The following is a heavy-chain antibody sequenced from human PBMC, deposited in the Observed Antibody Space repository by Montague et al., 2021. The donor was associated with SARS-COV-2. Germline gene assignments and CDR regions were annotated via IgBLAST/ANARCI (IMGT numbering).Heavy chain of an antibody. J-gene: IGHJ6*02. CDR2: IYYTGST. D-gene: IGHD3-10*01. CDR3: ARGHYYGRKDYYYDLDV. CDR1: GGSISSYY. Sequence: SETLSLTCTVSGGSISSYYWTWIRQPPGKGLEWIGYIYYTGSTNYNPSLESRVTISLDTSKNQFSLKLSSVTAADTAVYYCARGHYYGRKDYYYDLDVWGQGATVTVSS. V-gene: IGHV4-59*13.